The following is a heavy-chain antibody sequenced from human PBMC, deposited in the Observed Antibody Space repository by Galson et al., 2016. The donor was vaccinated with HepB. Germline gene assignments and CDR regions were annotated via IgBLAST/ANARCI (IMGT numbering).Heavy chain of an antibody. CDR2: IYHNGNI. CDR1: GDSITDYY. J-gene: IGHJ5*01. D-gene: IGHD2/OR15-2a*01. V-gene: IGHV4-59*12. Sequence: EPLSPTCTVSGDSITDYYWSFIRPAPGKGLEWIGYIYHNGNIDYNPSLKSRATISVDTSKNQFSLRLTSVTAADTAVYYCARGLGRDCNKIACYLNWFDSWGQGTLVSVSS. CDR3: ARGLGRDCNKIACYLNWFDS.